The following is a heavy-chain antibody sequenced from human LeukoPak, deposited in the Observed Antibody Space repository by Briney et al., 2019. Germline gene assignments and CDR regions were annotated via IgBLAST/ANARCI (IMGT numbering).Heavy chain of an antibody. J-gene: IGHJ4*02. V-gene: IGHV3-30*02. CDR3: AKAAYILTGYYHFDY. CDR1: GFTFSSYR. CDR2: IRYDGSSK. D-gene: IGHD3-9*01. Sequence: GGSLRLSCAASGFTFSSYRMHWVRQAPGKGLEWVAFIRYDGSSKFYADSVRGRFTISRDNSKNTLYLQMNSLRAEDTALYYCAKAAYILTGYYHFDYWGQGTLVTVSS.